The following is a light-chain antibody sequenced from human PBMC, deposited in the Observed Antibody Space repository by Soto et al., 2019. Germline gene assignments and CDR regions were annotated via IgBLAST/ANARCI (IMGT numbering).Light chain of an antibody. CDR3: MEALQTLPT. CDR1: QSLLHSNVYNY. V-gene: IGKV2-28*01. J-gene: IGKJ4*01. CDR2: LGS. Sequence: DIVMTQSPLSLPVTPGEPASISCRSSQSLLHSNVYNYLDWYLQKPGQSPQLRIDLGSNRSSGVPGRFRVSGSGTDFTLNNRRVEAEDVGVYYGMEALQTLPTFSGRNKVEIK.